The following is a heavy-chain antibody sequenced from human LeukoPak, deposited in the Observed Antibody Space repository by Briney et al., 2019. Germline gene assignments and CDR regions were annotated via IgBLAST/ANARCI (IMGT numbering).Heavy chain of an antibody. J-gene: IGHJ4*02. D-gene: IGHD3-10*01. Sequence: PSETLSLTCAVYGGSFSGYYWSWIRQHPGKGLEWIGYLYESGSTYLNPSLESRVSMSLDTSQNQFSLRLRSVTAADTALYYCARLHGDYASGTPPFDYWGQGALVTVSS. CDR3: ARLHGDYASGTPPFDY. CDR2: LYESGST. V-gene: IGHV4-34*09. CDR1: GGSFSGYY.